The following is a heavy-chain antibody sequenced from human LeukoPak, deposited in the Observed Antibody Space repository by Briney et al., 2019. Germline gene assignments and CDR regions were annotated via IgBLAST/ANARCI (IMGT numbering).Heavy chain of an antibody. Sequence: GGSLRLSCAASAFTFSSYAMHWVRQAPGKGPEWVAVISYDGSNKYYADSVKGRFTISRDNSKNTLYLQMNSLRAEDTAVYYCARAGNFDYWGQGTLVTVSS. CDR1: AFTFSSYA. V-gene: IGHV3-30-3*01. CDR3: ARAGNFDY. J-gene: IGHJ4*02. CDR2: ISYDGSNK. D-gene: IGHD1-26*01.